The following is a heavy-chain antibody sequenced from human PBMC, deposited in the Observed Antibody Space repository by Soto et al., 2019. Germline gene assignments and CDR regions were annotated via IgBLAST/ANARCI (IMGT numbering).Heavy chain of an antibody. CDR2: INTHNGNT. V-gene: IGHV1-18*01. CDR3: TREGSAPYYYYGMDA. Sequence: QVQLEQSAPEVKKPGASVKVSCKASGYTFTTYGISWVRQAPGQGLEWLGWINTHNGNTNYAQNLQGRVIMTADTSTSTAYMELRSLRSDDTAIYYCTREGSAPYYYYGMDAWGQGTTLTVSS. D-gene: IGHD3-10*01. CDR1: GYTFTTYG. J-gene: IGHJ6*02.